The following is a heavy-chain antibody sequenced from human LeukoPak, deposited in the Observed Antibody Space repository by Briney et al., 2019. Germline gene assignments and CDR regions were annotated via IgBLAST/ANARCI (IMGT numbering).Heavy chain of an antibody. CDR2: IWYDGSNK. CDR1: GFTFSSYG. V-gene: IGHV3-33*06. D-gene: IGHD3-3*01. J-gene: IGHJ4*02. Sequence: GGSLRLSCAASGFTFSSYGMHWVRQAPGKGLEWVAVIWYDGSNKYYADSVKGRFTISRDISKNTLYLQMNSLRAEDTAIYYCAKNWRYFDYWGQGTLVTVSS. CDR3: AKNWRYFDY.